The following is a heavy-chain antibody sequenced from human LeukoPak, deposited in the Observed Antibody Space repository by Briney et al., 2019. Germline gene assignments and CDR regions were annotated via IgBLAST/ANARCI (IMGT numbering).Heavy chain of an antibody. Sequence: HPGGSLRLSCAASGFTFSSYGMNWVRQAPGKGLEWVASIRSDGSDKKYADSVKGQFTISRDNSKSTLNLQMNSLRPEDTAVYYCAKSGYNRFDYWGQGTLVTVSS. V-gene: IGHV3-30*02. D-gene: IGHD5-24*01. CDR3: AKSGYNRFDY. CDR1: GFTFSSYG. CDR2: IRSDGSDK. J-gene: IGHJ4*02.